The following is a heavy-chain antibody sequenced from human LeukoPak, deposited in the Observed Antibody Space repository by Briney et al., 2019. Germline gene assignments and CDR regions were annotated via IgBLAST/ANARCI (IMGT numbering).Heavy chain of an antibody. J-gene: IGHJ4*02. Sequence: PGGSLRLSCAASGFTFSDSNMHWVRQASGKGLEWVGRIRSRANNYATAYGASVTGRFTISRDDSKNTAYLQMHSLKTEDTAVFYCTRTPDFWSGYSDWGQGTLVTVSS. D-gene: IGHD3-3*01. CDR3: TRTPDFWSGYSD. CDR1: GFTFSDSN. V-gene: IGHV3-73*01. CDR2: IRSRANNYAT.